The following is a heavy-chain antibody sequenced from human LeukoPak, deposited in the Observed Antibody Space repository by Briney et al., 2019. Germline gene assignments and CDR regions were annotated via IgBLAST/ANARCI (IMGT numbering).Heavy chain of an antibody. V-gene: IGHV3-30*02. D-gene: IGHD5-18*01. Sequence: GGSLRLSCAASGFTFSSYGMHWVRQAPGKGLEWVAFIRYDGSNKYYADSVKGRFTISRDNSKNTLYLQMNSLRAEDTAVYYCAKDLLRSYGRALFDYWGQGTLVTVSS. CDR2: IRYDGSNK. CDR1: GFTFSSYG. J-gene: IGHJ4*02. CDR3: AKDLLRSYGRALFDY.